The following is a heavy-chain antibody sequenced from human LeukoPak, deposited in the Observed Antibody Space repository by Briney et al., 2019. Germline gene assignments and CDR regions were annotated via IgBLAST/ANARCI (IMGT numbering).Heavy chain of an antibody. Sequence: GGSLRLSCAASGFTFSDYYMSWIRQAPGKGLEWVSYISSSSSYTNYAGSVKGRFTISRDNAKNSLYLQMNSLRTEDTAVYYCARVRRGQWLVYYFDYWGQGTLVTVSS. CDR1: GFTFSDYY. CDR2: ISSSSSYT. CDR3: ARVRRGQWLVYYFDY. V-gene: IGHV3-11*06. D-gene: IGHD6-19*01. J-gene: IGHJ4*02.